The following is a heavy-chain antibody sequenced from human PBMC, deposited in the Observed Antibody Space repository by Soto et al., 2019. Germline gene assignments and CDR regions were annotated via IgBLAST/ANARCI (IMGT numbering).Heavy chain of an antibody. CDR3: ARVRGYSYGYVSYYYYGMDV. CDR1: GGSISSYY. V-gene: IGHV4-59*01. CDR2: IYYSGST. J-gene: IGHJ6*02. Sequence: SETLSLTCTVSGGSISSYYWSWIRQPPGKGLEWIGYIYYSGSTNYNPSLKSRVTISVDTSKNQFSLKLSSVTAADTAVYYCARVRGYSYGYVSYYYYGMDVWGQGTTVTVSS. D-gene: IGHD5-18*01.